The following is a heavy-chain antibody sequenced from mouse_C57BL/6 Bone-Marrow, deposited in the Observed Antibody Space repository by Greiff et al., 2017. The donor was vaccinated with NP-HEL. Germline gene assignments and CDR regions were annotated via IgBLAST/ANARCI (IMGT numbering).Heavy chain of an antibody. V-gene: IGHV2-4*01. D-gene: IGHD2-3*01. CDR3: AKNKDGYYLAWFAY. CDR2: IWSGGST. Sequence: VMLVESGPGLVQPSQSLSITCTVSGFSLTSYGVHWVRQPPGKGLEWLGVIWSGGSTDYNAAFISRLSISKDNSKSQVFFKMNSLQADDTAIYYCAKNKDGYYLAWFAYWGQGTLVTVSA. CDR1: GFSLTSYG. J-gene: IGHJ3*01.